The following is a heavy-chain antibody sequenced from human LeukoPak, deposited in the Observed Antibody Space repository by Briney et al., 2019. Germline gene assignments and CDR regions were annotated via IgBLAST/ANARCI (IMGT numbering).Heavy chain of an antibody. CDR1: GGSFSGYY. J-gene: IGHJ5*02. D-gene: IGHD6-13*01. V-gene: IGHV4-34*01. CDR3: ASQQLVRSNWFDP. Sequence: SETLSLTCAVYGGSFSGYYWSWIRQPPGKRLEWIGEINHSGSTNYNPSLKSRVTISVDTSKNQFSLKLSSVTAADTAVYYCASQQLVRSNWFDPWGQGTLVTVSS. CDR2: INHSGST.